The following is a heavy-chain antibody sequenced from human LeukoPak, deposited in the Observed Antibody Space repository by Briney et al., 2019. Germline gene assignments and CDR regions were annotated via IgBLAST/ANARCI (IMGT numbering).Heavy chain of an antibody. CDR3: ARDPVVAATAGDY. J-gene: IGHJ4*02. V-gene: IGHV4-30-2*01. Sequence: SQTLSLTCTVSGGSISSGGYYWRWIRQPPGKGLEWIGEIYHSGSTNYNPSLKSRVTISVDKSKNQFSLKLSSVTAADTAVYYCARDPVVAATAGDYWGQGTLVTVSS. D-gene: IGHD2-15*01. CDR1: GGSISSGGYY. CDR2: IYHSGST.